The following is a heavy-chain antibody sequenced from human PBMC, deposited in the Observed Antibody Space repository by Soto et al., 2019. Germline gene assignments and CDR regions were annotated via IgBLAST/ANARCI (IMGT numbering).Heavy chain of an antibody. V-gene: IGHV3-33*01. CDR2: IWYDGSNK. D-gene: IGHD5-12*01. CDR3: ARERIEYSGYDFYYYYGMDV. CDR1: GFNFSSYG. J-gene: IGHJ6*02. Sequence: PGGSQRLSCAAAGFNFSSYGMHWVRQDPGKGLEWVAVIWYDGSNKYYADSVKGRFTISRDNSKNTLYLQMNSLRAEDTAVYYCARERIEYSGYDFYYYYGMDVWGQGTTVTVSS.